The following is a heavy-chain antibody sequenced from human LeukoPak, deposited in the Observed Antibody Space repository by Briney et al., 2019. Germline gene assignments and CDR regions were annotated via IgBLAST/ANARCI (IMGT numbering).Heavy chain of an antibody. Sequence: GGSLRLSCAASGFIFSSYGIHWVRQAPGKGLEWVALVQYDGHKTFYADSVKGRFTISRDNAKNSLYLQMNSLRAEDTAVYYCAELGITMIGGVWGKGTTVTISS. V-gene: IGHV3-30*02. CDR3: AELGITMIGGV. CDR2: VQYDGHKT. CDR1: GFIFSSYG. D-gene: IGHD3-10*02. J-gene: IGHJ6*04.